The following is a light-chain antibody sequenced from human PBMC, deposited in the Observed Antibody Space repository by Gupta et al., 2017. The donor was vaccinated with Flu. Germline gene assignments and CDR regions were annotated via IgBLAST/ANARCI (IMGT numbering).Light chain of an antibody. Sequence: TLGQTASISCRSSQSRVSSDGKTYLHWFQQRPGQAPRRLIYKVSNRDSGVPDRFSGSGSATDFTLKISRGEAEDIGTYYCMQGTHWPPYTFGQGTKLELK. CDR3: MQGTHWPPYT. J-gene: IGKJ2*01. CDR1: QSRVSSDGKTY. CDR2: KVS. V-gene: IGKV2-30*01.